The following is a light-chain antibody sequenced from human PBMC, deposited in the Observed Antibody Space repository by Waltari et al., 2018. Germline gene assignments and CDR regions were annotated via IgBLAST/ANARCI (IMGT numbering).Light chain of an antibody. CDR1: QSLTKRY. CDR3: QQYGSSIMYT. CDR2: GAS. V-gene: IGKV3-20*01. Sequence: VLTQSPGSLSLSPGESATLPCRASQSLTKRYLAWYQQKLGQAPRILIYGASSRAAGIPDRFSGSGSGTDFTLTISRLEPEDFAVYYCQQYGSSIMYTFGQGTKLEIK. J-gene: IGKJ2*01.